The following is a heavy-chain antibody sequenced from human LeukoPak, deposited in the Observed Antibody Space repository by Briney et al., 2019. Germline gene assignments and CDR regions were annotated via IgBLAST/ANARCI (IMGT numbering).Heavy chain of an antibody. CDR2: ISYDGSNK. Sequence: PWGSLRLSCAASGFTFSSYGMHWVRQAPGKGLEWVAVISYDGSNKYYADSVKGRFTISRDNSKNTLYLQMNSLRADDTAVYYCARGGSYYWPIDLWGQGTLVTVSS. CDR3: ARGGSYYWPIDL. CDR1: GFTFSSYG. V-gene: IGHV3-30*03. D-gene: IGHD1-26*01. J-gene: IGHJ5*02.